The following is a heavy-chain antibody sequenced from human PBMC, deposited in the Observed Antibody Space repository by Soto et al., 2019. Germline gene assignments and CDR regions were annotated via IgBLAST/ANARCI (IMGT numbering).Heavy chain of an antibody. D-gene: IGHD2-15*01. V-gene: IGHV3-21*01. Sequence: EVQLVESGGGLVKPGGSLRLSCAAAGFTFSSYSMNWVRQAPEKGLEWVSSISSSSSYIYYADSVKGRFTISRDNAKNSLYLQMNSLRAEDTVVYYCARVVGHCSGGSCSGYWGQGTLVTVSS. CDR2: ISSSSSYI. J-gene: IGHJ4*02. CDR1: GFTFSSYS. CDR3: ARVVGHCSGGSCSGY.